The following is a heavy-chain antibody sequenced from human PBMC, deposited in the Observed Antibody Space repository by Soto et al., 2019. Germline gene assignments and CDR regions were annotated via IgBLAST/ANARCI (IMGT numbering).Heavy chain of an antibody. J-gene: IGHJ3*02. CDR3: TYSPYDFWSGHDAFDI. CDR1: GFTFSGSA. CDR2: IRSKANSYAT. D-gene: IGHD3-3*01. Sequence: GGSLRLSCAASGFTFSGSAMHWVRQASGKGLEWVGRIRSKANSYATAYAASVKGRFTISRDDSKNTAYLQMNSLKTEDTAVYYCTYSPYDFWSGHDAFDIWGQGTMVTVSS. V-gene: IGHV3-73*01.